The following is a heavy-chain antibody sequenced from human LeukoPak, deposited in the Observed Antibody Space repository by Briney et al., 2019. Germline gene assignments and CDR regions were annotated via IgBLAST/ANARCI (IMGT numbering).Heavy chain of an antibody. Sequence: GSLRLSCAASGFTFSSNAMHWVRQAPGKGLEWVAVISYDGSNKYYADSVKGRFTISRDNSKNTLYLQMNSLRAEDTAVYYCARDQEGSGLGDYWGQGTLVTVSS. CDR1: GFTFSSNA. J-gene: IGHJ4*02. CDR2: ISYDGSNK. D-gene: IGHD6-19*01. V-gene: IGHV3-30*04. CDR3: ARDQEGSGLGDY.